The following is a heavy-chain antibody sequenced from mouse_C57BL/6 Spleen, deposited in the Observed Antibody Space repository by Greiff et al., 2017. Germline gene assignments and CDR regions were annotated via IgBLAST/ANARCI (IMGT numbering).Heavy chain of an antibody. CDR2: IDPSDSYT. J-gene: IGHJ2*01. V-gene: IGHV1-50*01. Sequence: QVQLQQPGAELVKPGASVKLSCKASGYTFTSYWMQWVKQRPGQGLEWIGEIDPSDSYTNYNQKFKGKATLTVDTSSSTAYMQLSSLTSEDSAVYYCARTPLKGYFDYWVQGTTLTVSS. CDR1: GYTFTSYW. CDR3: ARTPLKGYFDY.